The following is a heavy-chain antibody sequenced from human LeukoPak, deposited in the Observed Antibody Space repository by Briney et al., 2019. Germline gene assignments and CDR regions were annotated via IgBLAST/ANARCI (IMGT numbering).Heavy chain of an antibody. J-gene: IGHJ4*02. CDR3: ARERDSSGYYESDY. D-gene: IGHD3-22*01. CDR2: INAGNGNT. CDR1: GYTFTSYA. V-gene: IGHV1-3*01. Sequence: ASVKVSFKASGYTFTSYAMHWVRQAPGQRLEWMGWINAGNGNTKYSQKFQGRVTITRDTSASTAYMELSSLRSEDTAVYYCARERDSSGYYESDYWGQGTLVTVSS.